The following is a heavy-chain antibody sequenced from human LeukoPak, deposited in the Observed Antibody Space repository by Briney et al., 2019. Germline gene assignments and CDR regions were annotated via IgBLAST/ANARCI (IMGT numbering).Heavy chain of an antibody. Sequence: GGSLRLSCAASGFTVSSNYMSWVRQAPGKGLEWVSVIYSGGSTYYADSVKGRFTISRDNSKNTLYLQMNSLGAEDTAVYYCARVQLWPVGNWFDPWGQGTLVTVSS. CDR3: ARVQLWPVGNWFDP. D-gene: IGHD5-18*01. CDR1: GFTVSSNY. CDR2: IYSGGST. V-gene: IGHV3-53*01. J-gene: IGHJ5*02.